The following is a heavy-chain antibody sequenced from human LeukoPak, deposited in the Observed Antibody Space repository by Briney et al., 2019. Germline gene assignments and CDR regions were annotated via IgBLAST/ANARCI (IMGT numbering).Heavy chain of an antibody. V-gene: IGHV3-30-3*01. CDR1: GFTFSSYA. J-gene: IGHJ5*02. Sequence: GRSLRLSCAASGFTFSSYAMHWVRQAPGKGLEWVAVISYDESNKYYADSVKGRFTISRDNSKNTLYLQMNSLRAEDTAVYYCASLRFLDFNWFDPWGQGTLVTVSS. CDR3: ASLRFLDFNWFDP. D-gene: IGHD3-3*01. CDR2: ISYDESNK.